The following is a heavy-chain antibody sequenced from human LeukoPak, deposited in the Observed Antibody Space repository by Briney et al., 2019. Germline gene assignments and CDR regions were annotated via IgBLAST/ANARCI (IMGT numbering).Heavy chain of an antibody. D-gene: IGHD7-27*01. Sequence: PSETLSLTCTVSGGSISSYYWSWIRQPPGKGLEWIGYIHYTGSTKYNPSLKSRVTISVDTSKNQFSLKLSSVTAADTAEYYCAQSPLGMVWGQGTLVTVSS. CDR2: IHYTGST. CDR3: AQSPLGMV. J-gene: IGHJ4*02. CDR1: GGSISSYY. V-gene: IGHV4-59*01.